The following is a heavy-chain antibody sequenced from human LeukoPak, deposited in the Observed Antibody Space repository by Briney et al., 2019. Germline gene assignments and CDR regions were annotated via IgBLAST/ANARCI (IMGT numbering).Heavy chain of an antibody. CDR2: ITSTSNTI. D-gene: IGHD6-13*01. Sequence: GGSLRLSCAASGFTFSSHNMNWVRQAPGKGLEWISFITSTSNTIYYADSVKGRFTISRDNSKNTLYLQMNSLRAEDTAVYYCAKDRQQLANLDYWGQGTLVTVSS. CDR3: AKDRQQLANLDY. V-gene: IGHV3-48*01. CDR1: GFTFSSHN. J-gene: IGHJ4*02.